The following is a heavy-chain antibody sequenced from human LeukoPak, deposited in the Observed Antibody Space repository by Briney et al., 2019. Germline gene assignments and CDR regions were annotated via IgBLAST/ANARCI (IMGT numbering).Heavy chain of an antibody. Sequence: SETLSLTCAVYGGSFSGYYWSWIRQPPGKGLEWIGEINHSGSTNYNPSLKSRVTISVDTSKNQFSLKLSSVTAADTAVYYCARLHYYDSSGYQYYYYYMDVWGKGTTVTISS. CDR1: GGSFSGYY. J-gene: IGHJ6*03. V-gene: IGHV4-34*01. CDR2: INHSGST. CDR3: ARLHYYDSSGYQYYYYYMDV. D-gene: IGHD3-22*01.